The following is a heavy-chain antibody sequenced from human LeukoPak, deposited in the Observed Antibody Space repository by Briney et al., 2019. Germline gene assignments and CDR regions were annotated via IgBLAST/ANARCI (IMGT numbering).Heavy chain of an antibody. Sequence: GGSLRLSCAASGFTFSSYAMHWVRQAPGKGLEWVAIISYDGGNKYYADPVKGRFTISRDNSKNTLYLQMNSLRAEDTAVYYCARDHVVVVDSNPHYWGQGTLVTVSS. V-gene: IGHV3-30*04. CDR2: ISYDGGNK. D-gene: IGHD2-15*01. CDR1: GFTFSSYA. J-gene: IGHJ4*02. CDR3: ARDHVVVVDSNPHY.